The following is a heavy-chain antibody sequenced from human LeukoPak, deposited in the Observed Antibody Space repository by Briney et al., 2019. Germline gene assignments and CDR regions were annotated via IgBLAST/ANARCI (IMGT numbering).Heavy chain of an antibody. Sequence: SETLSLTCAVYGGSFSGYFWSWIRQPPGKGREWIGEIYHSGSTNYNPSLKSRVTISVDKSKNQFSLKLSSVTAADTAVYYCARVGCSGGSCYLDYWGQGILVTVSS. D-gene: IGHD2-15*01. V-gene: IGHV4-34*01. CDR3: ARVGCSGGSCYLDY. CDR1: GGSFSGYF. CDR2: IYHSGST. J-gene: IGHJ4*02.